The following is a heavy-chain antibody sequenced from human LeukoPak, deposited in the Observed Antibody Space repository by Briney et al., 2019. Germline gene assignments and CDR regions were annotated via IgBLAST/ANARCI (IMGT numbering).Heavy chain of an antibody. Sequence: GESMTLSCALSRFIFSSFSMEWDRPAQGEGLEWVANIKKDGSEKYHVDSGKGRLTICRDNAKNSLFLQMNTVRAEDTSVCSCTRVSFGDARDYWGRGTLVTVSS. CDR3: TRVSFGDARDY. CDR2: IKKDGSEK. CDR1: RFIFSSFS. V-gene: IGHV3-7*01. J-gene: IGHJ4*02. D-gene: IGHD2-21*01.